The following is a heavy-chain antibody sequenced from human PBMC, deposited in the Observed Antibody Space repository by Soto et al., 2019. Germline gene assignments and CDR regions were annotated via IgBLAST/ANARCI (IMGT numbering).Heavy chain of an antibody. V-gene: IGHV3-30*09. CDR2: TSSNGNHK. Sequence: QVQLVESGGGVVQPGRSLRLSCAASGFSVSAYTVHWVRQAPGKGLEWVAVTSSNGNHKYYTDSVKGLFAISRDTSATAFFLQTNSLSPEDACVCLCARSGQPLFEYWGQGPLVTVSS. CDR3: ARSGQPLFEY. J-gene: IGHJ4*02. CDR1: GFSVSAYT. D-gene: IGHD1-1*01.